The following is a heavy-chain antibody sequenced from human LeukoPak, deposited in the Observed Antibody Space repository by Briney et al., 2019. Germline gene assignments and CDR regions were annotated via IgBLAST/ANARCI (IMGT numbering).Heavy chain of an antibody. CDR3: ARGFRSSY. D-gene: IGHD6-6*01. J-gene: IGHJ4*02. CDR2: INHSGST. CDR1: GGSFSGYY. Sequence: SETLSLTCAVYGGSFSGYYWSWIRQPPGKGLEWIGEINHSGSTNYNPSLKSRVTISVDTSKNQFSLKLSSVTAADTAVYYCARGFRSSYWDQGTLVTVSS. V-gene: IGHV4-34*01.